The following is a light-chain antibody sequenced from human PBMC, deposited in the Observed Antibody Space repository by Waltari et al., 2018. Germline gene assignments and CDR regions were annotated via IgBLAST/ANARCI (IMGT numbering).Light chain of an antibody. J-gene: IGLJ1*01. Sequence: QSALTQPASVSGSPGQSITISCTGTSXDVGXYNYVSWYQQHPGKAPKLMIYEVSNRPSGVSNRFSGSKSGNTASLTISGLQAEDEADYYCSSYTSSSTFYVFXTGTKVTVL. CDR1: SXDVGXYNY. CDR3: SSYTSSSTFYV. CDR2: EVS. V-gene: IGLV2-14*01.